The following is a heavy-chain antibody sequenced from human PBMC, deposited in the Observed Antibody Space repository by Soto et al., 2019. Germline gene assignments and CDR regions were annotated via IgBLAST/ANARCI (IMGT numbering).Heavy chain of an antibody. CDR1: GGSISSHY. Sequence: SETLSLTCTVSGGSISSHYCSWIRQPPGQGLEWIGYVYYSGSTNCNPSLKSRVTISVDTSKSQFSLKLSSVTAADTAVYYCASTPGVATIVHWGQGTLVTVSS. D-gene: IGHD5-12*01. V-gene: IGHV4-59*11. J-gene: IGHJ4*02. CDR2: VYYSGST. CDR3: ASTPGVATIVH.